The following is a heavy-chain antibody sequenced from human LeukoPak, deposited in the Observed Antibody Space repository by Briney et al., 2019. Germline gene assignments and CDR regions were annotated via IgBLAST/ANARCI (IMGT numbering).Heavy chain of an antibody. CDR3: ARVRKVSITSSGWYGDFQH. J-gene: IGHJ1*01. CDR1: GYTFTGYF. Sequence: ASVKVSCKPSGYTFTGYFIQWVRQAPGQGLEWMGWINPNSGGTNYAQKFQGRVTMTRDTSISTAYMELSRLRSDDTAVYYCARVRKVSITSSGWYGDFQHWGQGTLVTVSS. CDR2: INPNSGGT. D-gene: IGHD6-19*01. V-gene: IGHV1-2*02.